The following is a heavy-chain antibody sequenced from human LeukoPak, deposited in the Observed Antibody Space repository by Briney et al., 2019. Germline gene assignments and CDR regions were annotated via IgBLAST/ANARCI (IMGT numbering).Heavy chain of an antibody. J-gene: IGHJ3*02. V-gene: IGHV3-53*01. CDR2: IYGDGNT. CDR3: ARVIVATNTFDAFDI. D-gene: IGHD5-12*01. CDR1: GLIVSSNY. Sequence: GGSLRLSCAASGLIVSSNYMSWVRQAPGKGLEWVSIIYGDGNTYYADSMKGRFTISRDNSKDTLYLQMNSLRVEDTAVYYCARVIVATNTFDAFDIWGQGTMVTVSS.